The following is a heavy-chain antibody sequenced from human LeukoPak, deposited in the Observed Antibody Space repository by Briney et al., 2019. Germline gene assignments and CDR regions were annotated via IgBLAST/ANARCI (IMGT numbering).Heavy chain of an antibody. CDR3: ARGKSTSGWEPFDY. CDR1: GYTFTSYD. D-gene: IGHD6-19*01. V-gene: IGHV1-2*02. Sequence: ASVKVSCKASGYTFTSYDINWVRQATGQGLEWMGWINPNSGGTNYAQKFQGRVTMTRDTSISTAYMELSRLRSDDTAVYYCARGKSTSGWEPFDYWGQGTLVTVSS. J-gene: IGHJ4*02. CDR2: INPNSGGT.